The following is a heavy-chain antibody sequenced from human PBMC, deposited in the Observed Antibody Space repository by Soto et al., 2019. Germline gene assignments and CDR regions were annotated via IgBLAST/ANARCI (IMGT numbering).Heavy chain of an antibody. D-gene: IGHD3-16*02. Sequence: ASVKVSCKASGYTFTSYGMSWVRQAPGQGLEWMGWISAYNGNTNYAQKLQGRVTMTTDTSTSTAYMELRSLRSDDTAVYYCAREEGGKLYPSNWFDPWGQGTLVTVSS. V-gene: IGHV1-18*01. J-gene: IGHJ5*02. CDR2: ISAYNGNT. CDR3: AREEGGKLYPSNWFDP. CDR1: GYTFTSYG.